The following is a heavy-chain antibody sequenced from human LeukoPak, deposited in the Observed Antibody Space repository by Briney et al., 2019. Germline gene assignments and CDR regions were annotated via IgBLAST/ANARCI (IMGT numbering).Heavy chain of an antibody. J-gene: IGHJ4*02. CDR2: INSDGSST. CDR3: AKDEEDEYFDY. CDR1: GFTFSSYW. V-gene: IGHV3-74*01. Sequence: PGGSLRLSCAASGFTFSSYWMHWVRQAPGKGLVWVSRINSDGSSTSYADSVKGRFTISRDNSKNTLYLQMNSLRAEDTAVYYCAKDEEDEYFDYWGQGTLVTVSS.